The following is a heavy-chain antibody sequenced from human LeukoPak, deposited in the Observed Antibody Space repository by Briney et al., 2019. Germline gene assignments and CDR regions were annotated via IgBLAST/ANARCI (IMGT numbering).Heavy chain of an antibody. V-gene: IGHV1-69*13. CDR3: ARGTRIFGVVIRMDYYYYMDV. D-gene: IGHD3-3*01. CDR2: IIPIFGTA. Sequence: ASVKVSCKASGGTFSSYAISWVRQAPGQGLEWMGGIIPIFGTANYAQKFQGRVTITADESTSTAYMELSSLRSEDTAVYYCARGTRIFGVVIRMDYYYYMDVWGKGTTVTVSS. J-gene: IGHJ6*03. CDR1: GGTFSSYA.